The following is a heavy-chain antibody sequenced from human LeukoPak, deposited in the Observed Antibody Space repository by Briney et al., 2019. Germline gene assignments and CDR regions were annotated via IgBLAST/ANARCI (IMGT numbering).Heavy chain of an antibody. V-gene: IGHV3-7*01. CDR1: GFTFSSYW. CDR3: ASYDSSGYWDYYYYMDV. Sequence: GGSLRLSCAASGFTFSSYWMSWVRQAPGKGLEWVANIKQDGSEKYYVDSVKGRFTISRDNAKNSLYLQMNSLRAEDTAVYYCASYDSSGYWDYYYYMDVWGKGTTVTVSS. J-gene: IGHJ6*03. CDR2: IKQDGSEK. D-gene: IGHD3-22*01.